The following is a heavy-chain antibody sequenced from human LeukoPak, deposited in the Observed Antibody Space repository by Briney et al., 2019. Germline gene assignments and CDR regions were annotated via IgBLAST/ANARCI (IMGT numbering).Heavy chain of an antibody. CDR3: AGGIGATTEFELNFDY. CDR1: GFTFSSCG. J-gene: IGHJ4*02. Sequence: GGSLRLSCAASGFTFSSCGMHWVRQAPGKGLEWVAFIRYDGSNKYYADSVKGRFTISRDNSKNTLYLQMNSLRAEDTAVYYCAGGIGATTEFELNFDYWGQGTLVTVSS. V-gene: IGHV3-30*02. D-gene: IGHD4/OR15-4a*01. CDR2: IRYDGSNK.